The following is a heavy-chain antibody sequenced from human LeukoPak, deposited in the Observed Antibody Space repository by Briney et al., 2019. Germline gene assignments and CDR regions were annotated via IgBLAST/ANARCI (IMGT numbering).Heavy chain of an antibody. Sequence: GGSLRLSCAASGFTFSSYAMSWVRQAPGKGLEWVSAISGSGGSTYYADSVKGRFTISRDNSKNTLYLQMNSLKTEDTAVYYCSIDSLLLNYWGQGTLVTVSS. CDR3: SIDSLLLNY. D-gene: IGHD3-16*01. J-gene: IGHJ4*02. CDR2: ISGSGGST. CDR1: GFTFSSYA. V-gene: IGHV3-23*01.